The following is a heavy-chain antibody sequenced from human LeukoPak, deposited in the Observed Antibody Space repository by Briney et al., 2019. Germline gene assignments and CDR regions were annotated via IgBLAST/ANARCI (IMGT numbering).Heavy chain of an antibody. J-gene: IGHJ4*02. V-gene: IGHV4-4*07. CDR1: GGSISSYY. D-gene: IGHD6-19*01. Sequence: SETLSLTCTVSGGSISSYYWNWIRQPAGKGLEWIGRIHTSGGTNYNPSLKSRVTMSVDTSKNQFSLKLSSVTAADTAVYYCARGKVVAGTPGQNSWDYWGQGTLVTVSS. CDR2: IHTSGGT. CDR3: ARGKVVAGTPGQNSWDY.